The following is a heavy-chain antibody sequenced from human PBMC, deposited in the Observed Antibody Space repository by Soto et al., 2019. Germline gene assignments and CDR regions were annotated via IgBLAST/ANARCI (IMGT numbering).Heavy chain of an antibody. J-gene: IGHJ3*02. CDR1: GGSISSSSYY. Sequence: QLQLQESGPGLVKPSETLSLTCTVSGGSISSSSYYWGWIRQPPGKGLEWIGSIYYSGSTYYNPSLKSRVTISVDTSKNQFSLKLSSVTAADTAVYYCAGDCSGGSCLLSDAFDIWGQGTMVTVSS. D-gene: IGHD2-15*01. CDR3: AGDCSGGSCLLSDAFDI. CDR2: IYYSGST. V-gene: IGHV4-39*01.